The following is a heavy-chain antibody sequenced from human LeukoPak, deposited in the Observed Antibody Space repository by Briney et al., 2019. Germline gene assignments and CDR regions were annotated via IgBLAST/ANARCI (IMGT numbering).Heavy chain of an antibody. CDR1: GGSISSYY. CDR2: IYYSGST. V-gene: IGHV4-59*01. Sequence: TTSETLSLTCTVSGGSISSYYWSWIRQPPGKGLEWIGYIYYSGSTNYNPSLKSRVTISVDTSKNQFSLKLSSVTAADTAVYYCARASVAAHRTYYYYMDVWGKGTTVTISS. J-gene: IGHJ6*03. CDR3: ARASVAAHRTYYYYMDV. D-gene: IGHD6-19*01.